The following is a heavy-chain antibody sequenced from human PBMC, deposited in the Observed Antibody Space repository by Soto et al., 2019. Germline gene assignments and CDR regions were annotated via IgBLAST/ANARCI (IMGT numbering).Heavy chain of an antibody. J-gene: IGHJ3*02. CDR2: ISGSGGTT. V-gene: IGHV3-23*01. CDR3: AKDLGYTSSWYYALHI. CDR1: GFSFSSYA. D-gene: IGHD6-13*01. Sequence: EVQLLESGGGLVQPGGSLRLSCVGSGFSFSSYAMNWVRQAPGQGLEWVSGISGSGGTTFYADSVKGRFTISRDNSKNTLYLQMNSLRAEDTAVYYYAKDLGYTSSWYYALHIWGQGTMVTVSS.